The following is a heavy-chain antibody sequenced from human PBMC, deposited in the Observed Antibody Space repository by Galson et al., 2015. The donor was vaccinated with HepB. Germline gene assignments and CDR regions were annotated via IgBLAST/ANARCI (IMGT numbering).Heavy chain of an antibody. V-gene: IGHV3-23*01. CDR1: GFTFSSYA. Sequence: SLRLSCAASGFTFSSYAMSWVRQAPGKGLEWVSAISGSGGSTYYADSVKGRFTISRDNSKNTLYLQMNSLRAEDTAVYYCAKDLWAYCGGDCSLDYWGQGTLVTVSS. CDR3: AKDLWAYCGGDCSLDY. J-gene: IGHJ4*02. D-gene: IGHD2-21*02. CDR2: ISGSGGST.